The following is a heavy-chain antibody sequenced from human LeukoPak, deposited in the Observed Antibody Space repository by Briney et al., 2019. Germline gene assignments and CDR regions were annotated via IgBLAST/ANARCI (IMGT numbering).Heavy chain of an antibody. CDR3: AKDASTVTLHADY. J-gene: IGHJ4*02. CDR2: LSYDGSNR. V-gene: IGHV3-30*18. D-gene: IGHD4-17*01. Sequence: GRSLRLSCAASGFTFSSFGMDWVRQAPGKGLEWVAVLSYDGSNRYYADSVKGRFTISRDNSKNTLYLQMNSLRAEDTAVYYCAKDASTVTLHADYWGEGTLVTVSS. CDR1: GFTFSSFG.